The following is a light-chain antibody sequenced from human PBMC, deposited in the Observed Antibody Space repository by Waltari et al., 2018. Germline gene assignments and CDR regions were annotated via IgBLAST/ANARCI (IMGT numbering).Light chain of an antibody. J-gene: IGKJ2*01. V-gene: IGKV3-20*01. CDR2: AAS. CDR1: QSVSGNN. CDR3: QQYGRSWNT. Sequence: EIVLTQSPGTLSLSPGESATLSCRASQSVSGNNLAWYQQKPAQAPRLLIHAASSRATGIPDRFSGSGSGTDFTLTITGLEPEDFAVYFCQQYGRSWNTFGQGTKLEIK.